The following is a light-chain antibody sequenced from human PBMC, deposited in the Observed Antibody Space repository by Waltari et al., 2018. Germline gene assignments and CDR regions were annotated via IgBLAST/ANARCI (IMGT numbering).Light chain of an antibody. V-gene: IGLV2-14*03. CDR3: SSHTADNTII. Sequence: QSALTQPASVSGSPGQSIPIACTGTSSDIGGYNFVSWYQQHPGKAPKVIIYDVRDRPSGVSDRFSGSKSGNTASLTISGLQAEDEADYFCSSHTADNTIIFGEGTRVTVL. J-gene: IGLJ2*01. CDR1: SSDIGGYNF. CDR2: DVR.